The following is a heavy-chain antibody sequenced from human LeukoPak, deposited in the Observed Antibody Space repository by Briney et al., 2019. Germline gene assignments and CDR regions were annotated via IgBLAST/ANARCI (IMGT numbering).Heavy chain of an antibody. CDR2: IITYNGNT. Sequence: ASVKVSCKTSGYTFTSYGLSWVRQAPGQGLEWMGCIITYNGNTYYSQNLQGRVTMTTDTSTSTAYMEMRSLRSDDTAVYYCAKTTVTSEEYFYYYMDVWGKGTTVTVSS. CDR1: GYTFTSYG. CDR3: AKTTVTSEEYFYYYMDV. J-gene: IGHJ6*03. V-gene: IGHV1-18*01. D-gene: IGHD4-11*01.